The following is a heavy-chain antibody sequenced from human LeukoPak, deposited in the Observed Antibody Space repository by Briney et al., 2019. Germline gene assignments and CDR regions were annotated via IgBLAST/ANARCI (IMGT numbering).Heavy chain of an antibody. CDR2: ISGSGDST. Sequence: GESLRLSCAASGFTFSSYAMSWLRQAPGKGLEWVSAISGSGDSTYYADSVKGRFTISRDNSKNTLYLQMNSLRAEDTAVYYCAKDLSNYDIKYYYYMDVWGKGTTVTVSS. J-gene: IGHJ6*03. CDR1: GFTFSSYA. D-gene: IGHD3-3*01. CDR3: AKDLSNYDIKYYYYMDV. V-gene: IGHV3-23*01.